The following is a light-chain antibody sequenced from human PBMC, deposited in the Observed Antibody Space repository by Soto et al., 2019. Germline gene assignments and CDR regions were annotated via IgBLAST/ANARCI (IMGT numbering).Light chain of an antibody. Sequence: EIVLTQSPGTLSLSPGERATLSCRASQSVSSSYLAWYQQKPGQAPRLLIYAASSRATGIPDRFSGSGSGTDFSLTISRLEPEDFAVYYCQQYGSSSYTFGQGTKPGIK. V-gene: IGKV3-20*01. CDR2: AAS. CDR3: QQYGSSSYT. CDR1: QSVSSSY. J-gene: IGKJ2*01.